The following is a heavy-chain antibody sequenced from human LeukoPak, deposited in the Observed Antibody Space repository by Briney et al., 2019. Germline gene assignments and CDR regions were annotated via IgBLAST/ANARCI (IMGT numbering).Heavy chain of an antibody. CDR3: ARNTRGYSYGYLHFDY. D-gene: IGHD5-18*01. CDR1: VYTFTGYY. V-gene: IGHV1-2*02. CDR2: INPNSGGT. J-gene: IGHJ4*02. Sequence: GASVKVSCKASVYTFTGYYMHWVRQAPGQGLEWMGWINPNSGGTNYAQKFQGRVTMTRDTSISTAYMELSRLRSDDTAVYYCARNTRGYSYGYLHFDYWGQGTLVTVSS.